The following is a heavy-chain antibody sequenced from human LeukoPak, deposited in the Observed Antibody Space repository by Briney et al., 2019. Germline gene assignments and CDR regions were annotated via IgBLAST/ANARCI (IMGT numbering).Heavy chain of an antibody. CDR1: GFTFSSYS. CDR3: ARDTSRGIEYFQY. V-gene: IGHV3-21*01. Sequence: GGSLRLSCAASGFTFSSYSMNWVRQAPGKGPEWVSSIGSSSSYMYYTDSVKGRFTISRDNAKNSLYLQMNSLRAEDTAVYYCARDTSRGIEYFQYWGQGTLVTVSS. D-gene: IGHD3-3*01. CDR2: IGSSSSYM. J-gene: IGHJ1*01.